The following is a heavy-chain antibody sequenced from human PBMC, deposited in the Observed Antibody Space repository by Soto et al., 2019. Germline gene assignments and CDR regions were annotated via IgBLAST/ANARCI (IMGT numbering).Heavy chain of an antibody. CDR2: INPRDSVF. Sequence: TISCRGFDDTFSSYSTGLVRQMPRKGLEWMGVINPRDSVFKYSPPFEGQVTISAEKSINTAFLQWRSLKASDTAMYFCARPDYTQAVWYHTYDIWGQGPAVPFSS. D-gene: IGHD3-3*01. CDR3: ARPDYTQAVWYHTYDI. CDR1: DDTFSSYS. J-gene: IGHJ3*02. V-gene: IGHV5-51*01.